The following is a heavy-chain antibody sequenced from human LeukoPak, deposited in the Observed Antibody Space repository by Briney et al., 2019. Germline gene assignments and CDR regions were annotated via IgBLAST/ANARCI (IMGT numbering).Heavy chain of an antibody. J-gene: IGHJ5*02. CDR1: GYTFTGYY. V-gene: IGHV1-2*02. CDR3: ARAISSGWYRAGKNWFDP. CDR2: INPNSGGT. D-gene: IGHD6-19*01. Sequence: RASVTVSCMASGYTFTGYYMHWVRQAPGQGLEWMGWINPNSGGTNYAQKFQGRVTMTRDTSISTAYMELSRLRSDDTAVYYCARAISSGWYRAGKNWFDPWGQGTLVTVSS.